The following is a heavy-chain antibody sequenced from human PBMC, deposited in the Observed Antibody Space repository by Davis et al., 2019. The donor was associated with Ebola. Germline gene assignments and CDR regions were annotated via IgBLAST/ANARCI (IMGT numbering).Heavy chain of an antibody. Sequence: GESLKISCAASGFTFSTYGMHWVRQSPGKGLEWVAFIRYDGTNKEYADSVKGRFTISRDNSKNTLFLQVDSLRAEDTAVYHCAGDLRAYCGGDCRHPVGNIWGQGTMVTVSS. CDR3: AGDLRAYCGGDCRHPVGNI. J-gene: IGHJ3*02. D-gene: IGHD2-21*02. CDR1: GFTFSTYG. V-gene: IGHV3-30*02. CDR2: IRYDGTNK.